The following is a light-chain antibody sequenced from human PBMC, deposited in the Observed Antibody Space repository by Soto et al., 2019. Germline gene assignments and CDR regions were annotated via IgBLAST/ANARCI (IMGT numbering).Light chain of an antibody. CDR3: QSYYSSTVV. Sequence: QSALIQPPSVSGSPGQSVTISCTGTSSDVGSYDYVSWYQQHPGTVPKPMIYNVNTRPSGVPDRFSGSIDSSSNSASLHISGLKSEDEADYFCQSYYSSTVVFGGGTKLTVL. J-gene: IGLJ2*01. CDR1: SSDVGSYDY. CDR2: NVN. V-gene: IGLV2-18*02.